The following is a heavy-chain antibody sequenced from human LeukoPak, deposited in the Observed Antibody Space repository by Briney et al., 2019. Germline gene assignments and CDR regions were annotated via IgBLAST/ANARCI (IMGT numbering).Heavy chain of an antibody. Sequence: GGSLRLSCAASGFTSRLTFRRDWMSWVRQAPGKGLEWVANIKEDGSEKYYVASVKGRFNITRDNAKNSLYLQMNSLRAEGTALYYCARVGGGMDVWGQGTTVTVS. CDR1: GFTSRLTFRRDW. CDR3: ARVGGGMDV. J-gene: IGHJ6*02. V-gene: IGHV3-7*01. D-gene: IGHD3-10*01. CDR2: IKEDGSEK.